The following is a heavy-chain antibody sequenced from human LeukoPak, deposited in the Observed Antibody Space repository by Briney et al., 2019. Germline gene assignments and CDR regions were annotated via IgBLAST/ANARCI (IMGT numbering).Heavy chain of an antibody. Sequence: ASVKVSCKASGYTFTGYYIHWVRQAPGQGLEWMGWINPNSGGTNYAQKFQGRVTMTRATSISTAYMELSGLRSDDTAVYYCARAQQMEGYWGQGTLVTVSS. CDR2: INPNSGGT. V-gene: IGHV1-2*02. J-gene: IGHJ4*02. D-gene: IGHD5-24*01. CDR3: ARAQQMEGY. CDR1: GYTFTGYY.